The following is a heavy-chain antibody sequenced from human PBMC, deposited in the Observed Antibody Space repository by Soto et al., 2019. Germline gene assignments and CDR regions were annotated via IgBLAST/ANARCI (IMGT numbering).Heavy chain of an antibody. J-gene: IGHJ4*02. CDR1: GYTLTSYG. CDR3: VRSMTGYYFDS. Sequence: VKLVQSGGEVKKPGASVKVSCKASGYTLTSYGVSWVRQAPGHGLEWMGWIGTYTGDTNYAQKFQDRVTVTADTSTNTAYMELTSLKSDDTAVYYCVRSMTGYYFDSWGQGTLVTVSS. CDR2: IGTYTGDT. V-gene: IGHV1-18*01. D-gene: IGHD3-9*01.